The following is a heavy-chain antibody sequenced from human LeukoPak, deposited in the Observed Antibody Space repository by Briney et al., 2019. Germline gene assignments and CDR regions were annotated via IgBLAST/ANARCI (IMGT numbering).Heavy chain of an antibody. D-gene: IGHD5-24*01. J-gene: IGHJ4*02. CDR1: GGTFSSYA. Sequence: ASVKVSCKASGGTFSSYAISWVRQAPRQGLEWMGGIIPIFGTANYAQKFQGRVTITADESTSTAYMELSSLRSEDTAVYYCARDRHGYRRFDYWGQGTLVTVSS. CDR2: IIPIFGTA. V-gene: IGHV1-69*01. CDR3: ARDRHGYRRFDY.